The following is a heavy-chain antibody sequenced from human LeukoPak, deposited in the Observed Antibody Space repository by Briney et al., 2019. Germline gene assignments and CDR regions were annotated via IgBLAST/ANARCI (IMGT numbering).Heavy chain of an antibody. J-gene: IGHJ4*02. Sequence: PGGSLRLSCEASGFTFDIYTVNWVREAPGKGLECVSSIDSETTYMKYADSVKGRFTVSRGNAKNSVFLEMKSLRADDTAIYFCARDYYDSSASATFDYWGRGTLVTVSS. CDR2: IDSETTYM. CDR3: ARDYYDSSASATFDY. V-gene: IGHV3-21*06. D-gene: IGHD3-22*01. CDR1: GFTFDIYT.